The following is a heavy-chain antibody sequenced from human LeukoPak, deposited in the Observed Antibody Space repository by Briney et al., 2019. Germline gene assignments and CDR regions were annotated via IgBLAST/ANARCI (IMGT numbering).Heavy chain of an antibody. CDR3: ARDGATGVLDH. J-gene: IGHJ4*02. D-gene: IGHD7-27*01. CDR2: IYYSGST. Sequence: SQTLSLTCTVSGGSIRSAGYSWFWIRQFPGKGLEWIGYIYYSGSTAYNPSLKSRVSITLDTSENQFSLNLTSVTAADTAVYFCARDGATGVLDHWGQGTLVTVSS. CDR1: GGSIRSAGYS. V-gene: IGHV4-31*03.